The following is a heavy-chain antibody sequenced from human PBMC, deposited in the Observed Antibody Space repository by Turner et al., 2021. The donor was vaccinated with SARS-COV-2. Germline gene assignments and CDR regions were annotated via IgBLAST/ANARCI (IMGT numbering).Heavy chain of an antibody. CDR1: GVPLTSTNFL. Sequence: QVPLQESGPGLVKPSETLSLSCPVSGVPLTSTNFLWGWIRQSPGKGLEWMGTFSYGGSTFYNPSFKGRVTMSADPSKRQFFLRLTSVTAADTAVYYCARLYHHDTSGVDFWGQGTQVTVSS. J-gene: IGHJ4*02. CDR3: ARLYHHDTSGVDF. CDR2: FSYGGST. D-gene: IGHD3-22*01. V-gene: IGHV4-39*01.